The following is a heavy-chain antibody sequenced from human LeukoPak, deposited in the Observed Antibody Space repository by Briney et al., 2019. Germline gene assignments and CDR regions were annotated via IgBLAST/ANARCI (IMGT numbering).Heavy chain of an antibody. Sequence: SETLSLTCTVSGGSVSSGSYYWSWIRQPPGKGLEWIGEINHSGSTNYNPSLKSRVTISVDTSKNQFSLKLSSVTAADTAVYYCARLNDYGDYYGMDVWGQGTTVTVSS. CDR1: GGSVSSGSYY. D-gene: IGHD4-17*01. CDR3: ARLNDYGDYYGMDV. CDR2: INHSGST. V-gene: IGHV4-39*07. J-gene: IGHJ6*02.